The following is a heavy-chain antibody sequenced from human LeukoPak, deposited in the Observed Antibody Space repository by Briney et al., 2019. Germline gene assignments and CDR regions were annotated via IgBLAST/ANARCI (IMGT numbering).Heavy chain of an antibody. D-gene: IGHD7-27*01. CDR3: ARGANWGSPDY. V-gene: IGHV4-59*01. CDR1: GGSISSDY. J-gene: IGHJ4*02. Sequence: TPSETLSLTCTVSGGSISSDYWSWIRQSPGKGLEWIGYIYYSGTTSYNPSLKSRVTISLDTSKNQFSLKLSSVTAADTAVYYCARGANWGSPDYWGQGTLVTVSS. CDR2: IYYSGTT.